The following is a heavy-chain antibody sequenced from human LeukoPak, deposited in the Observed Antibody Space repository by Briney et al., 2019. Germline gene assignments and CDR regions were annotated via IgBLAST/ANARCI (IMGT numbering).Heavy chain of an antibody. CDR2: IRYDGGNK. V-gene: IGHV3-30*02. D-gene: IGHD5-18*01. CDR1: GFTFNSYG. Sequence: GGSLRLSCAASGFTFNSYGMHWVRQAPGKGLEWVAFIRYDGGNKYYADSVKGRFTISRDNSKNTLYLQMNSLRAEDTAVYYCAKDRNRDTAMGYWGQGTLVTVSS. J-gene: IGHJ4*02. CDR3: AKDRNRDTAMGY.